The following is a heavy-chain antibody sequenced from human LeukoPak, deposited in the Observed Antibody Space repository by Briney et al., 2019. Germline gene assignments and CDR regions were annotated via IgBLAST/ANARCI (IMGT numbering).Heavy chain of an antibody. CDR3: ARDGEYTGNDLDY. V-gene: IGHV3-48*03. CDR1: GFSFSGYE. CDR2: ISTSGSTI. J-gene: IGHJ4*02. Sequence: PGGSLRLSCVASGFSFSGYEMNWVRQAPGKGLEWVSFISTSGSTIYYADSVKGRFTISRDNAKNSLWLQMNSLRAEDTAVYYCARDGEYTGNDLDYWGQGTLVTVSS. D-gene: IGHD3-10*01.